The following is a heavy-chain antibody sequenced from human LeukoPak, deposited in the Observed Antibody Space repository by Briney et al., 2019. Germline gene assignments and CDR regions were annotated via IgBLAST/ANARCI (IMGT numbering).Heavy chain of an antibody. CDR1: GYTFTSYG. V-gene: IGHV1-18*01. CDR2: ISAYNGNT. D-gene: IGHD1-7*01. Sequence: ASVKVSCKASGYTFTSYGISWVRQAPGQGLEWMGWISAYNGNTNYAQKLQGRVTMTTDTSTSTAYMELRSLRSDDTAVYYCARGPSLELRPLALGYWGQGTLVTVSS. J-gene: IGHJ4*02. CDR3: ARGPSLELRPLALGY.